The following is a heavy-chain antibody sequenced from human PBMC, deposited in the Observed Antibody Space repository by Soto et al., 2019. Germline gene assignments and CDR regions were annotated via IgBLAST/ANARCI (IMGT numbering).Heavy chain of an antibody. CDR3: ASGTNGAFFVY. D-gene: IGHD2-8*01. Sequence: QVQLVESGGGLVKPGGSLRLSCAASGFTFSDYYMSWIRQAPGKGLEWVSYISSRSSTIFYADSVKGRFTISRDNVKNSLYLQMXSLRAEDTAVYYCASGTNGAFFVYWGQGILVTVSS. CDR2: ISSRSSTI. J-gene: IGHJ4*02. V-gene: IGHV3-11*01. CDR1: GFTFSDYY.